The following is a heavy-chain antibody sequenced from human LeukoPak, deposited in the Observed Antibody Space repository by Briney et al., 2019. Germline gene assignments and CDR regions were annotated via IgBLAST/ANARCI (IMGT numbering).Heavy chain of an antibody. D-gene: IGHD3-16*01. CDR3: ARGLRPNYYYYYYMDV. CDR2: INHSGST. CDR1: GFIFSSYS. V-gene: IGHV4-34*01. Sequence: GSLRLSCAASGFIFSSYSMTWVRQPPGKGLEWIGEINHSGSTNYNPSLKSRVTISVDTSKNQFSLKLSSVTAADTAVYYCARGLRPNYYYYYYMDVWGKGTTVTVSS. J-gene: IGHJ6*03.